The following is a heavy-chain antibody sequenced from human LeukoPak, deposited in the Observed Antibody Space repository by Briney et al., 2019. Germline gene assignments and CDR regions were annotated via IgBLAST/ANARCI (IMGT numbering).Heavy chain of an antibody. D-gene: IGHD4-17*01. V-gene: IGHV3-9*01. CDR2: ISWNSGSI. CDR1: GFTFDDYA. CDR3: AKDIYGDYVFYYFDY. Sequence: GRSLRLSCAASGFTFDDYAMHWVRQAPGKGLEWVSGISWNSGSIGYADSVKSRFTISRDNAKNSLYLQMNSLRAEDTALYYCAKDIYGDYVFYYFDYWGQGTLVTVSP. J-gene: IGHJ4*02.